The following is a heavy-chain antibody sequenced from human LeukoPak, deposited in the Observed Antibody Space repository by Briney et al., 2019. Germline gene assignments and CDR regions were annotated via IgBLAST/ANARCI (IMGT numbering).Heavy chain of an antibody. Sequence: ASVKVSCKASGYTFTGYYMHWVRQAPGQGLEWMGRINPNSGGTNYAQKFQGRVTMTRDTSISTAYMELSRLRSDDTAVYYCARDGVVVPAAIYWFDPWGQGTLVTVSS. J-gene: IGHJ5*02. CDR3: ARDGVVVPAAIYWFDP. D-gene: IGHD2-2*02. CDR1: GYTFTGYY. V-gene: IGHV1-2*06. CDR2: INPNSGGT.